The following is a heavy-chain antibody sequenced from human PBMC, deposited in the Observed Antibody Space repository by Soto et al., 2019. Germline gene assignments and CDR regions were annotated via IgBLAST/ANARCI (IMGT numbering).Heavy chain of an antibody. CDR3: AKEGGADGFCGNWLDP. V-gene: IGHV1-69*15. D-gene: IGHD1-26*01. J-gene: IGHJ5*02. CDR1: GGTFSNYA. Sequence: QVHLVQSGAEVKKPGSSVNVSCKASGGTFSNYAITWVRQAPGQGLEWVGRIIPIFGTTNVAQKFQGRVTITAEESTTTAYMQLSGLSSDDTAVYYCAKEGGADGFCGNWLDPWGQGTLVTVSS. CDR2: IIPIFGTT.